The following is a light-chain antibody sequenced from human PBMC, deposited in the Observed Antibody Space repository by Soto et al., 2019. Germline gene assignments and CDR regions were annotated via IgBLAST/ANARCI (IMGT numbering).Light chain of an antibody. J-gene: IGKJ5*01. CDR2: KAS. CDR3: QQSSNSPPIN. Sequence: DIQMTHSPSTLSASLLYIVTITFRSSQNINSWLAWYRQKPGKAPNLLIYKASSLENGVPSRFSGSGSGTEYTLTISSPQPEDFTIYYCQQSSNSPPINFGQGTRLEIK. V-gene: IGKV1-5*03. CDR1: QNINSW.